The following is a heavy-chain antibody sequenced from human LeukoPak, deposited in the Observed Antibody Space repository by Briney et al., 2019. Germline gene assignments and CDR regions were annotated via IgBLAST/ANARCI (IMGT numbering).Heavy chain of an antibody. Sequence: ASVTVSCMASGYTFTGYYIHWVRQAPGQGLKWLGRINPNSGGTDYAQKFQGRVTMTRDTSISTAYMELSRLSSDDTAVYYCARSLAATPGLVNWLDPWGQGTLVTVSS. CDR3: ARSLAATPGLVNWLDP. J-gene: IGHJ5*02. V-gene: IGHV1-2*06. CDR1: GYTFTGYY. CDR2: INPNSGGT. D-gene: IGHD6-13*01.